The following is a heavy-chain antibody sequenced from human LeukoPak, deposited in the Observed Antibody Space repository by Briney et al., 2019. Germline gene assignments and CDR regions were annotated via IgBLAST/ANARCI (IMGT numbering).Heavy chain of an antibody. V-gene: IGHV1-24*01. CDR1: GYTLTELS. CDR3: ATGRGSGSYYGVIGFDP. Sequence: ASVKLSCKVSGYTLTELSMHWVRRAPGKGLEWMGGFDPEVGETIYVQKFQGRVTMTEDTSTDTAYMELSSLRSEDTAVYYCATGRGSGSYYGVIGFDPWGQGTLVTVSS. CDR2: FDPEVGET. J-gene: IGHJ5*02. D-gene: IGHD3-10*01.